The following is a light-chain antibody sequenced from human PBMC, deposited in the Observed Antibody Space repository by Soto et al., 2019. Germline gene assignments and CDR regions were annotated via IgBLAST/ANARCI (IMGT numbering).Light chain of an antibody. CDR3: QSYDYSTVV. Sequence: SYELTQPLSVSVALGQTARITCGGNNIGSKNVHWYQQKPGQAPVLVIYRDSNRPSGIPERFSGSNSGNTATLTISRAQAGDEADYYCQSYDYSTVVFGGGTKVTVL. V-gene: IGLV3-9*01. J-gene: IGLJ2*01. CDR2: RDS. CDR1: NIGSKN.